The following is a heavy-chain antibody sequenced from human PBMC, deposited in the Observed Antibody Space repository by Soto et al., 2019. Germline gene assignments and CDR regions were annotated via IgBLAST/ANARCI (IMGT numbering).Heavy chain of an antibody. D-gene: IGHD5-12*01. CDR1: GFTFSSYE. Sequence: GSLRLSCAASGFTFSSYEMNWVRQAPGKGLEWVSYISSSTNTIHYADSVKGRFTISRDNARNSLFLQMNSLRAEDTAIYYCARGSRGSDKFYFDYWGQGTLVTVSS. CDR3: ARGSRGSDKFYFDY. J-gene: IGHJ4*02. V-gene: IGHV3-48*03. CDR2: ISSSTNTI.